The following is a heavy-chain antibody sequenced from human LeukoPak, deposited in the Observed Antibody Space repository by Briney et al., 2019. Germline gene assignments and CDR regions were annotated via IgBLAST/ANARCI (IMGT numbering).Heavy chain of an antibody. CDR3: ARDTQDSWSYWAAGNWFDP. V-gene: IGHV4-39*07. J-gene: IGHJ5*02. CDR1: GGSISSSSYY. Sequence: SETLSLTCTVSGGSISSSSYYWGWIRQPPGEGLEWIGSIYYSGSTYYNPSLKSRVTISVDTSKNQFSLKLSSVTAADTAVYYCARDTQDSWSYWAAGNWFDPWGQGTLVTVSS. D-gene: IGHD3-10*01. CDR2: IYYSGST.